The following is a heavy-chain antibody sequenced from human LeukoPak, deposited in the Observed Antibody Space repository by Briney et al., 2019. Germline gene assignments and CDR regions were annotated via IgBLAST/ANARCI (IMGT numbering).Heavy chain of an antibody. V-gene: IGHV4-34*01. CDR2: INHSGST. D-gene: IGHD1-26*01. CDR3: ARGRSGSYLKY. J-gene: IGHJ4*02. CDR1: GGSFSGYY. Sequence: SETLSLTCAVYGGSFSGYYWSWIRQPPGKGLEWIGEINHSGSTNYNPSLKSRVTISVDTSKNQFSLKLSSVTAADTAVYYCARGRSGSYLKYWGQGTLVTVSS.